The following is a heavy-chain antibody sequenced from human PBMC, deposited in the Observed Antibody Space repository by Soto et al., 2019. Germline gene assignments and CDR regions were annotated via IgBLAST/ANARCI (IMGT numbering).Heavy chain of an antibody. CDR1: GDSVSSHNYY. J-gene: IGHJ4*02. D-gene: IGHD4-4*01. CDR2: FLYSGST. Sequence: QVQLLESGPGLVKPSETLSLTGTVYGDSVSSHNYYWSWIRRPPGKGLEWIGYFLYSGSTSYSPSLKSRVIISLDTSNNQFALKLNSMTAADTAVYYCESGNDYNKVGWWGKGTLVTVSS. V-gene: IGHV4-61*01. CDR3: ESGNDYNKVGW.